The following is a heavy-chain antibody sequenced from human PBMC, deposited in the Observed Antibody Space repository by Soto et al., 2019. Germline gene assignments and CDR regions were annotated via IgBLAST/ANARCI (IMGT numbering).Heavy chain of an antibody. Sequence: EVQLVESGGGLVQPGRSLRLSCAASGFTFDDYAMHWVRQTPGKGLEWVSGISWNSGSIGYADSVKGRFTISRDNAKNSLYLQMNSLRAEDTALYYCAKDNGLIGQWRRSTVFDIWGQGTMVTVSS. J-gene: IGHJ3*02. V-gene: IGHV3-9*01. CDR2: ISWNSGSI. CDR1: GFTFDDYA. CDR3: AKDNGLIGQWRRSTVFDI. D-gene: IGHD6-19*01.